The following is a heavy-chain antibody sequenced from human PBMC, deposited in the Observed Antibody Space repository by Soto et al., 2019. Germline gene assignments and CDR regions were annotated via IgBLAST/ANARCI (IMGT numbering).Heavy chain of an antibody. V-gene: IGHV4-39*01. CDR1: GGSISSASYY. J-gene: IGHJ4*02. D-gene: IGHD6-25*01. CDR2: IYYSGTT. Sequence: SETLSLTCTVSGGSISSASYYWGWSRQPPGKGLEWIGSIYYSGTTFYNPSLKSRVTISIDTSNNQFSLKLNSVTATDTAVYYCARQGSSAFLLDYWGQGTLVTVSS. CDR3: ARQGSSAFLLDY.